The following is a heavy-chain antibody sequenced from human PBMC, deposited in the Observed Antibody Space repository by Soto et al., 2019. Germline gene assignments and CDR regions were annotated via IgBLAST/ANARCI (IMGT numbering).Heavy chain of an antibody. CDR1: GGSISSTNW. Sequence: QVQLQESGPGLVQPSGTLSLTCAVSGGSISSTNWWSWVRQPPGKGLEWIGEIYHSGSTNCNPSLKSRVIISVDKSKNQFSLKLSSVTAADTAVYYCARAYDYSSNWFDPWGQGTLVTVSS. J-gene: IGHJ5*02. V-gene: IGHV4-4*02. D-gene: IGHD4-4*01. CDR2: IYHSGST. CDR3: ARAYDYSSNWFDP.